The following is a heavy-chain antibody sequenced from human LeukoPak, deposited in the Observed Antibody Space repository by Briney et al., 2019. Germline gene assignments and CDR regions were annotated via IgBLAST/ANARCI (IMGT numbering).Heavy chain of an antibody. CDR1: GYSFTTYW. V-gene: IGHV5-51*01. J-gene: IGHJ6*02. CDR2: MYPGDSET. CDR3: ARHPDCTRTSCYVDYYRMDV. Sequence: GESLKISCKGSGYSFTTYWIGWVRQMPGKGLEWMGIMYPGDSETRYSPSFQGQVTISADKSISTAYLQWSSLKASDTAMYYCARHPDCTRTSCYVDYYRMDVWGQGTTVTVSS. D-gene: IGHD2-2*01.